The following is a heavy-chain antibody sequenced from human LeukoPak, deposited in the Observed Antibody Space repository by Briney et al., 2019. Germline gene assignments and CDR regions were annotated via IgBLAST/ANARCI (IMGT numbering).Heavy chain of an antibody. CDR3: ARARVVVNRYNWFDP. CDR2: IKQDGSEK. Sequence: GGSLRLSCAASGFTFSSYWMSWVRQAPGKGLEWVANIKQDGSEKYYVDSVKGRFTISRDNAKNSLYLQINSLRAEDTAVYYCARARVVVNRYNWFDPWGQGTLVTVSS. J-gene: IGHJ5*02. CDR1: GFTFSSYW. D-gene: IGHD3-22*01. V-gene: IGHV3-7*01.